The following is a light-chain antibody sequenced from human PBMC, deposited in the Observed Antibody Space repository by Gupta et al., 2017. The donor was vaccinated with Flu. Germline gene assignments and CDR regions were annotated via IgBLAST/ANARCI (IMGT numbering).Light chain of an antibody. V-gene: IGKV2-28*01. CDR3: MQALQTSST. Sequence: EIVLTQAPKSLTVTPGEAASISCRSSEGLMSSYGYVYLDWYLQRPGQSPQLLIYLTSNRASGVPDRFSGSGSGTXFTLKIXAVEAEDVGVYYCMQALQTSSTFGXGTKVEIK. CDR1: EGLMSSYGYVY. CDR2: LTS. J-gene: IGKJ1*01.